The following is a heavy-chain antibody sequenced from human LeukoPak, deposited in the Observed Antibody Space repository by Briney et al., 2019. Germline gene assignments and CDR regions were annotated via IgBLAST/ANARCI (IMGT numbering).Heavy chain of an antibody. CDR3: ARGLLLS. V-gene: IGHV4-34*01. CDR2: INHSGST. J-gene: IGHJ3*01. D-gene: IGHD2-15*01. CDR1: GGSFSGYY. Sequence: TSETLSLTCAVYGGSFSGYYWSWIRQPPGKGLEWIGEINHSGSTNYNPSLKSRVTISVDTSKNQFSLKLSSVTAADTAVYYRARGLLLSWGQGTMVTVSS.